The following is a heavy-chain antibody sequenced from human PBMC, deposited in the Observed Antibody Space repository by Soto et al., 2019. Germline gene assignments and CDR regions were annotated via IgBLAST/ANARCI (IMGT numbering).Heavy chain of an antibody. V-gene: IGHV3-74*01. D-gene: IGHD3-22*01. J-gene: IGHJ6*02. CDR3: ARDSYYDSTYYGMDV. CDR1: GFTFSSYW. CDR2: INRDGSST. Sequence: EVQLVESGGGLVQPGGSLRLSCAASGFTFSSYWMHWVRQAPGKGLVWVSRINRDGSSTSYADSVKGRFTISRDNAKNTLYLQMNSLRAEDTAVYFCARDSYYDSTYYGMDVWGQGNTVTVSS.